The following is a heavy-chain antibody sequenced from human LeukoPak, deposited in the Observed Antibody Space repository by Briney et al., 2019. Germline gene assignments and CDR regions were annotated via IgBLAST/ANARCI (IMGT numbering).Heavy chain of an antibody. V-gene: IGHV3-23*01. Sequence: GGSLRLSCAASGFTFSSYAMSWVRQAPGKGLEWVSAISGSGGSTYYTDSVKGRFTISRDNSKNTLYLQMNSLRAEDTAVYYCAKIPSGWYYFDYWGQGTLVTVSS. CDR2: ISGSGGST. CDR3: AKIPSGWYYFDY. D-gene: IGHD6-19*01. J-gene: IGHJ4*02. CDR1: GFTFSSYA.